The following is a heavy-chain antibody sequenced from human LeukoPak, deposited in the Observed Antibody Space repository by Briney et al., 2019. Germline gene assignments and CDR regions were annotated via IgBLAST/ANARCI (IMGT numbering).Heavy chain of an antibody. CDR1: GYTFTGYY. D-gene: IGHD3-22*01. CDR3: AKGYYYDSSGYWRSGYYYYMDV. Sequence: ASVKVSCKASGYTFTGYYIHWVRQAPGKGLEWVSAISGSGGSTYYADSVKGRFTISRDNSKNTLYLQMNSLRAEDTAVYYCAKGYYYDSSGYWRSGYYYYMDVWGKGTTVTVSS. CDR2: ISGSGGST. V-gene: IGHV3-23*01. J-gene: IGHJ6*03.